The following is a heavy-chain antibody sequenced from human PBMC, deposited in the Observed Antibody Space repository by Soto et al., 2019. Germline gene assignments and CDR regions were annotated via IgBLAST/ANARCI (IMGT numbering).Heavy chain of an antibody. CDR3: AKLTVGAHQHNWFDP. D-gene: IGHD1-26*01. V-gene: IGHV3-30*18. Sequence: GGSLRLSCAASGFTFSSYGMHWVRQAPGKGLEWVAVISYDGSNKYYADSVKGRFTISRDNSKNTLYLQMNSLRAEDTTVYYCAKLTVGAHQHNWFDPWGQGTLVTVSS. CDR2: ISYDGSNK. J-gene: IGHJ5*02. CDR1: GFTFSSYG.